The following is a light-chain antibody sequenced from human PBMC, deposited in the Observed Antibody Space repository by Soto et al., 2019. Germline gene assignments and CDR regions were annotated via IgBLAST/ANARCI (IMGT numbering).Light chain of an antibody. CDR1: KGYRSD. V-gene: IGKV1-6*01. CDR2: AAS. CDR3: LQDHDYQWT. J-gene: IGKJ2*02. Sequence: AIQVTQSPSSLSASVGDRVTITCRTTKGYRSDLGWYQQKPGKAPKLLIYAASDLQAEVPSRFSGSGSGKDFTLTISSLQAEDFATYYCLQDHDYQWTFGQGTKLEIK.